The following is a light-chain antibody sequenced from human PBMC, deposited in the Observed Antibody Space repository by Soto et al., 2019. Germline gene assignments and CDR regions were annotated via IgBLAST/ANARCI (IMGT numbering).Light chain of an antibody. CDR1: QSVRRNY. V-gene: IGKV3D-20*02. CDR3: QQRHNWPIT. CDR2: AAS. J-gene: IGKJ5*01. Sequence: EIVLTQSPGTLSLSPGETATLSCRASQSVRRNYLAWYQQKRGQAPRLLIYAASRRASGIPDRFSGSGSGTDFTLTISGLEPADLGVYYCQQRHNWPITFGQGTRRRL.